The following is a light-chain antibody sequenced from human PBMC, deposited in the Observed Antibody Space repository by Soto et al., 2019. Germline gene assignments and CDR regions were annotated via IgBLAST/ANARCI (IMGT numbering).Light chain of an antibody. Sequence: DIVMTQSPDSLAVSLGERATINCKSIQTVVYSSNNKNYLAWYQQKPGQPPKLLIYWASTRESGVPDRFSGSGSGTDFTLTISSLQAEDVAFYYCQQYYSTPRTFGGGTKVDIK. CDR2: WAS. CDR3: QQYYSTPRT. V-gene: IGKV4-1*01. CDR1: QTVVYSSNNKNY. J-gene: IGKJ4*01.